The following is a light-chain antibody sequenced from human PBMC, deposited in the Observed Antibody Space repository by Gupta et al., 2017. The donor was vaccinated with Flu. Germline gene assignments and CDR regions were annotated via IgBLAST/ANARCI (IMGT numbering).Light chain of an antibody. CDR1: SNDVGGSNR. CDR2: DVT. V-gene: IGLV2-11*01. J-gene: IGLJ1*01. CDR3: YSHAGRVTWV. Sequence: QSAPTQPRSVSGSPGQSVTISCTGTSNDVGGSNRVSWYEQRPGKAPKRSLYDVTERPSGVPDRFSASKSGNTASLNISGLQADDESDEYCYSHAGRVTWVFGTGTTVTVL.